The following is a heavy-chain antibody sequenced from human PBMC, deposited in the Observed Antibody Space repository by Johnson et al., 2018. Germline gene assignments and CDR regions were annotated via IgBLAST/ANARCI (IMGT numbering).Heavy chain of an antibody. CDR3: ARPRGYGDNAFDI. CDR1: GFTFSSYA. D-gene: IGHD4-17*01. Sequence: QVQLVQSGGGVVQPGRSLRLSCAASGFTFSSYAMHWVRQAPGKGLEWVAVISYDGSNKDYGDSVKGRFTISRDNSKNSRYLQMNSLRDEDTAVYYGARPRGYGDNAFDIWGQGTMVTVSS. J-gene: IGHJ3*02. V-gene: IGHV3-30-3*01. CDR2: ISYDGSNK.